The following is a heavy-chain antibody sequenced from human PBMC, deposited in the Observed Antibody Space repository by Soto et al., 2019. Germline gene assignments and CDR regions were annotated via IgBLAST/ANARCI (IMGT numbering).Heavy chain of an antibody. V-gene: IGHV3-74*01. CDR3: VRRGLVVAVAPRADF. CDR2: IDSDGSRI. Sequence: EVQLVESGGGLVQPGESLRLSCAASGFTFSNYWMHWVRQAPGKGLVWVSRIDSDGSRITYADFVKGRFTISRDNDKNTVYLHRNSLTAEDTAEYYGVRRGLVVAVAPRADFWGQGTLVTVSS. J-gene: IGHJ4*02. D-gene: IGHD2-15*01. CDR1: GFTFSNYW.